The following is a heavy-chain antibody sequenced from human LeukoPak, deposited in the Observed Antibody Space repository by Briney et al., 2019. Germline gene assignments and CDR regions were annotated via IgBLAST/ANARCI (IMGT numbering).Heavy chain of an antibody. CDR2: IYPGDSDT. CDR1: GYSFSIYW. V-gene: IGHV5-51*01. Sequence: GESLKISCKGSGYSFSIYWIGWVRQMPGKGLEWMGLIYPGDSDTRYSPSFQGQVTISADKSISTAYLQWRSLQASDSAMYYCAKLGYCTNGICYSLDSWGQGTLVTVSS. J-gene: IGHJ4*02. CDR3: AKLGYCTNGICYSLDS. D-gene: IGHD2-8*01.